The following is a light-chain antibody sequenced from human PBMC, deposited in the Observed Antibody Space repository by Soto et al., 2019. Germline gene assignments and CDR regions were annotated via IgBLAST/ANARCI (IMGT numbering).Light chain of an antibody. Sequence: QSALTQPRSVSGSPGQSVTISCTGTSSDVGGYNYVSWYQQHPGKAPKLMIYDVSKRPSGVPDRFSGSKSGNTASLTISGLQAEDEADYYCCSYPRSYSYLLGTGTKLTV. CDR2: DVS. CDR3: CSYPRSYSYL. V-gene: IGLV2-11*01. J-gene: IGLJ1*01. CDR1: SSDVGGYNY.